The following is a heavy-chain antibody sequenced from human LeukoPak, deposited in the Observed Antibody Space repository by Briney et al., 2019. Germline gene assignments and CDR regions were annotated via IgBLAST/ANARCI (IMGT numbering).Heavy chain of an antibody. CDR1: GYTFTSYG. CDR2: INPNSGGT. Sequence: ASVKVSCKASGYTFTSYGISWVRQAPGQGLEWMGWINPNSGGTNYAQKFQGRVTMTRDTSISTAYMELSRLRSDDTAVYYCARVVPAATYAFDIWGQGTMVTVSS. V-gene: IGHV1-2*02. J-gene: IGHJ3*02. CDR3: ARVVPAATYAFDI. D-gene: IGHD2-2*01.